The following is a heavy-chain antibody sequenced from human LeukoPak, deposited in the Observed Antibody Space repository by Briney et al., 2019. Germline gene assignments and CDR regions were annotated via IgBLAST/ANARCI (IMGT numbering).Heavy chain of an antibody. Sequence: ASVRVSCKASGYTFTSYYMHWVRQAPGQGLEWMGIINPSGGSTRYAKKFQGRVTMTRDTSTSTVYMELSSLRSEDTAVYYCARGGGIAAAGTTPDAFDIWGQGTMVTVSS. CDR1: GYTFTSYY. CDR2: INPSGGST. CDR3: ARGGGIAAAGTTPDAFDI. D-gene: IGHD6-13*01. V-gene: IGHV1-46*01. J-gene: IGHJ3*02.